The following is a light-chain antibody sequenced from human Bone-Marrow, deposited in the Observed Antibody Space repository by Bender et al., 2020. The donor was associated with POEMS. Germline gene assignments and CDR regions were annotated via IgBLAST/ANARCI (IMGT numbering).Light chain of an antibody. Sequence: QSALTQPRSVSGSPGQSVSISCTGTSSDVGGYNYVSWYQQHPGKVPKLMIYDVSNRPSGVSDRFSGSKSGNTASLTISGLQAEDEADYYCNSYTSSSTLVFGGGTKLTVL. CDR3: NSYTSSSTLV. J-gene: IGLJ3*02. CDR2: DVS. CDR1: SSDVGGYNY. V-gene: IGLV2-14*03.